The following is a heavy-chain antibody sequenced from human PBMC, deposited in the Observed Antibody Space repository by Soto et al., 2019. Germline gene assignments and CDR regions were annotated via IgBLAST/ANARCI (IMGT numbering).Heavy chain of an antibody. J-gene: IGHJ6*02. CDR3: ARNGGNCSSTSCYLQRYGMDV. CDR1: GGTFSSYA. CDR2: IIPIFGTA. V-gene: IGHV1-69*06. Sequence: GASVKVSCKASGGTFSSYAISWVRQAPGQGLEWMGGIIPIFGTANYAQKFQGRVTITADKSTSTAYMELSSLRSEDTAVYYCARNGGNCSSTSCYLQRYGMDVWGQGTTVTVSS. D-gene: IGHD2-2*01.